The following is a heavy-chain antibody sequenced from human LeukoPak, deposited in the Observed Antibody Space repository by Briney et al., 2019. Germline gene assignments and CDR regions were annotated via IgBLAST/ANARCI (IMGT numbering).Heavy chain of an antibody. D-gene: IGHD3-16*01. CDR2: ISYDGSNK. V-gene: IGHV3-30*03. J-gene: IGHJ3*02. CDR1: GFTFSSYG. CDR3: ARWGPRGRAFDI. Sequence: PGRSLRLSCAASGFTFSSYGMHWVRQAPGKGLEWVAVISYDGSNKYYADSVKGRYTISRDNSKNTLYLQMNSLRAEDTAVYYCARWGPRGRAFDIWGQGTMVTVSS.